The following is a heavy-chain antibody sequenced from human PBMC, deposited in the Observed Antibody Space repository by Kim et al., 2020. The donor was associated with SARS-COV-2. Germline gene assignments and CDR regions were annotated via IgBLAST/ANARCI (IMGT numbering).Heavy chain of an antibody. D-gene: IGHD2-2*01. Sequence: SETLSLTCTVSGGSISSYYWSWIRQPPGKGLEWIGYIYYSGSTNYNPSLKSRVTISVDTSKNQFSLKLSSVTAADTAVYYCARADNLGWGPAASDYWGQGTLVTVSS. CDR2: IYYSGST. V-gene: IGHV4-59*13. CDR1: GGSISSYY. J-gene: IGHJ4*02. CDR3: ARADNLGWGPAASDY.